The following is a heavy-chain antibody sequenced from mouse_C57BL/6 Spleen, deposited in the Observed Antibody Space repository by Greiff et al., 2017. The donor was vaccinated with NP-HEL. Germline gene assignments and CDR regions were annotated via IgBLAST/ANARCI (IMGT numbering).Heavy chain of an antibody. CDR3: ALDSSCHFDD. D-gene: IGHD3-2*02. CDR1: GYTFTSYW. Sequence: QVQLQQPGAELVKPGASVKLSCKASGYTFTSYWMHWVKQRPGQGLEWIGMIHPNSGSTNYNEKFKSKATLTVDKSSSPAYMQLSSLTSEDSAVYYCALDSSCHFDDWGKGTTLTASS. J-gene: IGHJ2*01. CDR2: IHPNSGST. V-gene: IGHV1-64*01.